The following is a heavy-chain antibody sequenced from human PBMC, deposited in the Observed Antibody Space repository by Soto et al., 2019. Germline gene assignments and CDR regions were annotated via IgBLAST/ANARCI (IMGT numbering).Heavy chain of an antibody. Sequence: VKVSCKASGGTFSRYTISSVRQAPGQGLEWMGGIIPIFGTANYAQKFQGRLSINADESTSTVYMQLSSLRYEDTAVYYCARQFHYDSSGYYYDYWGQGTLVTVSS. CDR2: IIPIFGTA. J-gene: IGHJ4*02. CDR3: ARQFHYDSSGYYYDY. D-gene: IGHD3-22*01. CDR1: GGTFSRYT. V-gene: IGHV1-69*13.